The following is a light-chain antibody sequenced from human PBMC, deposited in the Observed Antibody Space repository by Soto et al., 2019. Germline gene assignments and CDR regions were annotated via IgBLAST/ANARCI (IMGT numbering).Light chain of an antibody. Sequence: EIVLTQSPGTLSLSPGERATLSCRASQSVSSNYLAWYQQKPGQAPRLLIYGASSRATGIPDRFSGSGSGTDFTLTISRLEPEDFAVYYCQQYGSSPPWTFGQGTRVAIK. CDR3: QQYGSSPPWT. V-gene: IGKV3-20*01. CDR2: GAS. J-gene: IGKJ1*01. CDR1: QSVSSNY.